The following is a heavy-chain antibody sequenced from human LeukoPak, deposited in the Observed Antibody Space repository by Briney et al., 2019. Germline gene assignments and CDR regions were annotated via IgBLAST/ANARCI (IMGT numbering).Heavy chain of an antibody. V-gene: IGHV1-24*01. CDR2: FDPEDGET. CDR3: ATFPIVVVPAARDPYYFDY. J-gene: IGHJ4*02. D-gene: IGHD2-2*01. Sequence: VASVKVSCKVSGYTLTELSMHWLRQAPGKGLEWMGGFDPEDGETIYAQKFQGRVTMTEDTSTDTAYMEPSSLRSEDTAVYYCATFPIVVVPAARDPYYFDYWGQGTLVTVSS. CDR1: GYTLTELS.